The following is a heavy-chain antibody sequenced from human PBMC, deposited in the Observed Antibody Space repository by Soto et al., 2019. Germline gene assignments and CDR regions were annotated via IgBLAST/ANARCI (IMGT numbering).Heavy chain of an antibody. CDR2: ISSSSDTI. Sequence: PWGSLGLSCAASGLTFSDYAMHWVRQAPGKGLEWISYISSSSDTIYYADSVKGRFTISRDNVKNFLYLQMNSLRAEDTAVYYFRSASTFLDYWGQGTPVPVSS. CDR3: RSASTFLDY. V-gene: IGHV3-48*01. D-gene: IGHD3-16*01. J-gene: IGHJ4*02. CDR1: GLTFSDYA.